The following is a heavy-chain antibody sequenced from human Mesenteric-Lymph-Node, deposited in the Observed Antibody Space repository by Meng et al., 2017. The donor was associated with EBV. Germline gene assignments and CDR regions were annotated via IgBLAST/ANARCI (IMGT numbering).Heavy chain of an antibody. V-gene: IGHV4-30-4*01. CDR2: IYYRGST. Sequence: EPGPELAKPSQTMALTGAVSGAAIRRGVYYWSWSRQPPGKGLEWMGYIYYRGSTYYNPSLKSRVTISVDTSKNLLSLKVNSVTAADTAVYYCAGHDFGDYAFDYWGQGTLVTVSS. CDR3: AGHDFGDYAFDY. D-gene: IGHD4-17*01. J-gene: IGHJ4*02. CDR1: GAAIRRGVYY.